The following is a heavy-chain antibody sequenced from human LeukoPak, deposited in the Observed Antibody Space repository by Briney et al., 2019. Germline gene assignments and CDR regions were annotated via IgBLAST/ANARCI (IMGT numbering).Heavy chain of an antibody. J-gene: IGHJ3*02. Sequence: SETLSLTCAVYGGSFSGYYWSWIRQPPGKGLEWIGEINHSGSTNYNPSLKSRVTISVDTSKNQFSLKLSSVTAADTAVYYCARDKGAFDIWGQGTMVTVSS. CDR1: GGSFSGYY. V-gene: IGHV4-34*01. CDR2: INHSGST. CDR3: ARDKGAFDI.